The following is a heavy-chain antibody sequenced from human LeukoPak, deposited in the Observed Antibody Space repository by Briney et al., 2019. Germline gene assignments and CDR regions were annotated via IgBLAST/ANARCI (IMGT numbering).Heavy chain of an antibody. CDR1: GFTFSSYS. V-gene: IGHV3-21*01. CDR2: ISSSSSYI. J-gene: IGHJ6*03. Sequence: GGSLRLSCAASGFTFSSYSMNWVRQAPGKGLEWVSSISSSSSYIYYADSVKGRFTISRDNAKNSLYLQMNSLRAEDTAVYYCARIATSYYYYMDVWGKGTTVTVSS. D-gene: IGHD1-26*01. CDR3: ARIATSYYYYMDV.